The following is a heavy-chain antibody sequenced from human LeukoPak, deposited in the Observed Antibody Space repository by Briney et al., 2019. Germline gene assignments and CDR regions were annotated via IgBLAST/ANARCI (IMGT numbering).Heavy chain of an antibody. Sequence: ASVKVSCKASGYTFTSYGISWVRQAPGQGLEWMGWINPNSGGTNYAQKFQGRVTMTRDTSISTAYMELSRLRSDDTAVYYCAREPTDILTGYYAAGGYFQHWGQGTLVTVSS. V-gene: IGHV1-2*02. CDR1: GYTFTSYG. D-gene: IGHD3-9*01. J-gene: IGHJ1*01. CDR2: INPNSGGT. CDR3: AREPTDILTGYYAAGGYFQH.